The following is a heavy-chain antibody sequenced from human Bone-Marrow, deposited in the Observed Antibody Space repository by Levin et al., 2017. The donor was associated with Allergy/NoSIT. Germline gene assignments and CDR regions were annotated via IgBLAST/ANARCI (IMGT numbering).Heavy chain of an antibody. D-gene: IGHD3-9*01. J-gene: IGHJ6*03. CDR1: GFSFNTYG. CDR3: AKDFLGGRYFDRFSDEFYYYMDV. Sequence: GESLKISCAASGFSFNTYGMHWVRQAPGKGLEWVAAVSSDGSNKYYVDSVKGRFTLSRDNPKNRLYLQMSNLRAEDTAVYYCAKDFLGGRYFDRFSDEFYYYMDVWGKGTTVIVSS. CDR2: VSSDGSNK. V-gene: IGHV3-30*18.